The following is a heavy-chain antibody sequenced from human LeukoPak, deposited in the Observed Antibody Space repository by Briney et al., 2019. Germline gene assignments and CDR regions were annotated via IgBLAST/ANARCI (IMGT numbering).Heavy chain of an antibody. V-gene: IGHV1-2*02. CDR3: ARDDGYSGADLDP. CDR1: GSTFTCNY. J-gene: IGHJ5*02. CDR2: INPNSGGT. Sequence: GASVKVSCKASGSTFTCNYVHWGRQAPGQGLEWMGWINPNSGGTNYAQKFQGRVTMTRDTSISTAYMELSRLRSDDTDVYYGARDDGYSGADLDPWGRGTLVTVSS. D-gene: IGHD5-12*01.